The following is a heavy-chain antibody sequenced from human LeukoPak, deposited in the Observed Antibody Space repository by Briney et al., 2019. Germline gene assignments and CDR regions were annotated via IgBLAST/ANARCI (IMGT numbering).Heavy chain of an antibody. CDR1: GGTFSSYA. CDR2: IIPIFGTA. J-gene: IGHJ4*02. Sequence: ASVKVSCKASGGTFSSYAISWVRQAPGQGLEWMGGIIPIFGTANYAQKFQGRVTITADESTSTAYMELSSLRSEDTAVYYCARARGGLRLGESYYFDYWGQGTLVTVSS. V-gene: IGHV1-69*13. D-gene: IGHD3-16*01. CDR3: ARARGGLRLGESYYFDY.